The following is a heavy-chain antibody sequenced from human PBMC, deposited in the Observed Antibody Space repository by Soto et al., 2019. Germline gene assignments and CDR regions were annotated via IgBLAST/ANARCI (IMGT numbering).Heavy chain of an antibody. CDR1: GGTFSSYT. Sequence: SVKVSCKASGGTFSSYTISWVRQAPGQGLEWMGRIIPILGIANYAQKFQGRVTITADKSTITAYMELSSLRSEDTAVYYCAGDLVPSPDYYYYYMDVWGKGTTVTVSS. J-gene: IGHJ6*03. CDR2: IIPILGIA. D-gene: IGHD2-2*01. V-gene: IGHV1-69*04. CDR3: AGDLVPSPDYYYYYMDV.